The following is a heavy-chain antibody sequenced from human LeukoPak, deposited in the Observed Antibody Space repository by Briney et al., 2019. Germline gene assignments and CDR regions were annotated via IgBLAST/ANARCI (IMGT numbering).Heavy chain of an antibody. V-gene: IGHV4-38-2*02. D-gene: IGHD3-3*01. CDR2: IYHRGST. Sequence: SETLSLTCTVSGYSLSNGYYWGWIRQPPAKGLEWVGSIYHRGSTYYNPSLRSRVTISLDRSKRKFSLKLTTVTAADTAVYFCARGAEYYAIWRGYAGYSDYWGQGISVTVSS. CDR3: ARGAEYYAIWRGYAGYSDY. CDR1: GYSLSNGYY. J-gene: IGHJ4*02.